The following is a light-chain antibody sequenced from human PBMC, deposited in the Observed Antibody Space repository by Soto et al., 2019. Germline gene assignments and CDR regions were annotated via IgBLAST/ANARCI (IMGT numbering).Light chain of an antibody. CDR1: QSVLYNYNNKNY. CDR3: QFDYGAPPWT. Sequence: DIVMTQSPDSLAVSLGERATINCRSSQSVLYNYNNKNYLGWYQQKPGQPPKLLIYCASTRESGVPDRFSGIGSGTDFTLTISSLQAEDVAVYYWQFDYGAPPWTFGQGTKVEIK. V-gene: IGKV4-1*01. CDR2: CAS. J-gene: IGKJ1*01.